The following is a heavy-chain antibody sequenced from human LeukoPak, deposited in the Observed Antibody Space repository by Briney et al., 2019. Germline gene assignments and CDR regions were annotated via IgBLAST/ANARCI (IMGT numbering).Heavy chain of an antibody. Sequence: GGSLRLSCAAPGFTFSTYGMNWVRQAPGKGLEWVSGINWNGGSTGYADSVKGRFTISRDNAKNSLYLQVSSLRAEDTAVYYCTTSDINYRPFDNWGQGTLVTVSS. J-gene: IGHJ4*02. V-gene: IGHV3-20*04. CDR2: INWNGGST. CDR1: GFTFSTYG. CDR3: TTSDINYRPFDN. D-gene: IGHD4-11*01.